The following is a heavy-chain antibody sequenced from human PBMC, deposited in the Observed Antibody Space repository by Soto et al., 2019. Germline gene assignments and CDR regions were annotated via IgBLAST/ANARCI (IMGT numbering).Heavy chain of an antibody. CDR1: GGNVSSNSAA. CDR2: TYYRSRWYN. J-gene: IGHJ6*03. V-gene: IGHV6-1*01. D-gene: IGHD1-7*01. CDR3: AGTTSHQWYYMDV. Sequence: QTLSLTGASSGGNVSSNSAAWNWIRQSPSRGLEWLARTYYRSRWYNDYAVSVRSRITVNPDTSKNQFSLQLTSVTPEDTAVYYCAGTTSHQWYYMDVWGKGTTVTVSS.